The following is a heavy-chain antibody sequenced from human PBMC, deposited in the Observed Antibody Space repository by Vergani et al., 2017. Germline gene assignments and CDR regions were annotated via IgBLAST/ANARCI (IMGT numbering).Heavy chain of an antibody. CDR1: GYTFTGYY. J-gene: IGHJ5*02. Sequence: QVQLVQSGAEVKKPGASVKVSCKASGYTFTGYYIHWVRQAPGQALEWMGWISPNSGGTNYAQKFQGRVTMTRDTSISTAYMELSRLRSDDTAVYYCARSIGYCAGATCRAYYFDHWGQGTRVTVSS. CDR2: ISPNSGGT. D-gene: IGHD2-21*01. CDR3: ARSIGYCAGATCRAYYFDH. V-gene: IGHV1-2*02.